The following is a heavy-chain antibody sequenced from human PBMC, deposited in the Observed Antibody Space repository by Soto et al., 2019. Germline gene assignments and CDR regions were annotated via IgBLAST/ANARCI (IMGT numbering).Heavy chain of an antibody. Sequence: QVQLQQWGAGLLKPSETLSLTCVVSGGSFSGYYWSWIRQPPGKGLEWIGEINHSGTTNYNPSLKSRVTISVDTFKKQFSLELSSVTAADTAMYYCARSVQLWSPFDYWGQGTLVTVSS. V-gene: IGHV4-34*01. CDR2: INHSGTT. CDR3: ARSVQLWSPFDY. CDR1: GGSFSGYY. D-gene: IGHD1-1*01. J-gene: IGHJ4*02.